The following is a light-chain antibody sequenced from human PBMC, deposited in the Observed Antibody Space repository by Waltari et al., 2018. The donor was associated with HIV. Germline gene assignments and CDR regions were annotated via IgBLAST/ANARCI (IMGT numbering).Light chain of an antibody. CDR3: QQYHKWPET. CDR1: QSVLYSSNNKNY. Sequence: DIVMTQSPDSLVVSLGERATINCKSSQSVLYSSNNKNYLTWYQQKPGQPPKLLIYWASTRESGVPDRFSGSGSGTDFTLTISSLQSEDFAVYFCQQYHKWPETFGQGTKLEIK. J-gene: IGKJ2*01. CDR2: WAS. V-gene: IGKV4-1*01.